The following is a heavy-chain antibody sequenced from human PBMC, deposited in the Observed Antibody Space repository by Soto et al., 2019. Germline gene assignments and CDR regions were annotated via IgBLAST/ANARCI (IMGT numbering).Heavy chain of an antibody. V-gene: IGHV1-8*01. D-gene: IGHD2-21*02. CDR2: MNPNSGNT. J-gene: IGHJ4*02. CDR1: GYTFTNYD. Sequence: QVQLVQSGAEVKKPGASVKVSCKASGYTFTNYDINWVRQATGQGREWMGWMNPNSGNTDYAQNFQGRVAMTRDTSISTAYMELSGLTSEDTAVYYCARGTDVVVVTAIDYWGQGTLVTVSS. CDR3: ARGTDVVVVTAIDY.